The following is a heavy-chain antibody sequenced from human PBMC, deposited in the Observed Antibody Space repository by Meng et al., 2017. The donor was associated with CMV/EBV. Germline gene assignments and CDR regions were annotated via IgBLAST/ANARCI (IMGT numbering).Heavy chain of an antibody. Sequence: GESLKISCAASGFTFSSYSMNWVRQAPGKGLEWVSSISSSSSYIYYADSVKGRFTISRDNAKNSLYLQMNSLRAEDTAVYYCARGMLGYDFWSGYLEYYYYYGRDVWGQGTTVTVSS. D-gene: IGHD3-3*01. V-gene: IGHV3-21*01. J-gene: IGHJ6*02. CDR1: GFTFSSYS. CDR3: ARGMLGYDFWSGYLEYYYYYGRDV. CDR2: ISSSSSYI.